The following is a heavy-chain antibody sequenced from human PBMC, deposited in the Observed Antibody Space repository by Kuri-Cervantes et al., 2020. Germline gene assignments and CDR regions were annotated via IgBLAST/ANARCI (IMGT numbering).Heavy chain of an antibody. Sequence: GKSLKISCAASGFTFSSHWMHWVRQPPGKGLVWVSHTSSDGSSTRYADSVKGRFTISRDNAKNTLYLQMNSLRAEDTAVYYCAKGSTAVAPWGQGTLVTVSS. CDR1: GFTFSSHW. CDR3: AKGSTAVAP. CDR2: TSSDGSST. D-gene: IGHD6-19*01. V-gene: IGHV3-74*01. J-gene: IGHJ5*02.